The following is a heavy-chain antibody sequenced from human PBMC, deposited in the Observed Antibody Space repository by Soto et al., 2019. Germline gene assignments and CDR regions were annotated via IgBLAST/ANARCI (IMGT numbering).Heavy chain of an antibody. V-gene: IGHV1-2*04. CDR1: GYTFTGYY. CDR2: INPNSGGT. CDR3: ARDSNTIFGVVTISYYYYGMDV. Sequence: GASVKVSCKASGYTFTGYYMHWVRQAPGHGLEWMGWINPNSGGTNYAQKFQGWVTMTRDTSISTAYMELSRLRSDDTAVYYCARDSNTIFGVVTISYYYYGMDVWGQGTTVTVSS. J-gene: IGHJ6*02. D-gene: IGHD3-3*01.